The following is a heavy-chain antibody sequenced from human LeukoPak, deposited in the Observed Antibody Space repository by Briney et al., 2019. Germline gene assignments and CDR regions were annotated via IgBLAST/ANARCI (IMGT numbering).Heavy chain of an antibody. D-gene: IGHD3-3*01. J-gene: IGHJ5*02. Sequence: PGGSLRLSCAASGFTFSSYAMSWVRQAPGKGLEWVSTIRGSGGSTYSANSVKGRFIISRDNSKNTLFLQMNSLRAEDTAVYYCAKGRSGFSNWFDPWGQGTLVTVSS. CDR2: IRGSGGST. CDR1: GFTFSSYA. V-gene: IGHV3-23*01. CDR3: AKGRSGFSNWFDP.